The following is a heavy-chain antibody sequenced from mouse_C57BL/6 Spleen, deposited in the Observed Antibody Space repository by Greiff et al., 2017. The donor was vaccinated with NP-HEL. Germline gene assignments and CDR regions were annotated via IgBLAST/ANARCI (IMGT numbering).Heavy chain of an antibody. D-gene: IGHD1-1*01. V-gene: IGHV1-82*01. J-gene: IGHJ2*01. CDR1: GYAFSSSW. Sequence: QVQLQQSGPELVKPGASVKISCKASGYAFSSSWMNWVKQRPRKGLEWIGRIYPGDGDTNYNGKFKGKATLTADKSSSTAYMQLSSLTSEDSAVYFCARSITTVVATRYFDYWGQGTTLTVSS. CDR2: IYPGDGDT. CDR3: ARSITTVVATRYFDY.